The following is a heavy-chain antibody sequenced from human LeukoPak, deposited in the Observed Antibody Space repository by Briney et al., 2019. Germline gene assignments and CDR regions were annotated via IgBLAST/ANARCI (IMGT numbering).Heavy chain of an antibody. CDR2: IIPIFGTA. V-gene: IGHV1-69*13. J-gene: IGHJ4*02. D-gene: IGHD3-22*01. CDR1: GGTFSSYA. CDR3: AQRGYYDSSGYYYPLDY. Sequence: SVKVSCKASGGTFSSYAISWVRQAPGQGLEWMGGIIPIFGTANYAQKFQGRVTITADESTSTAYMELSSLRSEDTAVYYCAQRGYYDSSGYYYPLDYWGQGTLVTVSS.